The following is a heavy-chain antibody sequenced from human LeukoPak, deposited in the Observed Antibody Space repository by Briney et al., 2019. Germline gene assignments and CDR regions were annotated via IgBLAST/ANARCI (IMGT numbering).Heavy chain of an antibody. Sequence: PGGSLRLSCAASGFTFSSYSMNWVRQAPGKGLEWVASISSSSSYIYYADSVKGRFTISRDNSKNSLYLQMNSLRAEDTAVYYFVRGYGSGSYYYYWGQGTLVTVSS. D-gene: IGHD3-10*01. V-gene: IGHV3-21*01. CDR1: GFTFSSYS. CDR2: ISSSSSYI. CDR3: VRGYGSGSYYYY. J-gene: IGHJ4*02.